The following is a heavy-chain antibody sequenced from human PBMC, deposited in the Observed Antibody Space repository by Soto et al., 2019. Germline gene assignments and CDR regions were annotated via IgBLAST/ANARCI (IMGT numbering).Heavy chain of an antibody. CDR2: INPSGGST. J-gene: IGHJ6*03. V-gene: IGHV1-46*03. CDR3: ARDQEPSTLYYDYYYMDV. Sequence: QVQLVQSGAEVKKPGASVTVSCTASGYTFTSYYIHWVRQAPGQGLEWMGIINPSGGSTSYAQKFQDRVTMPRDTSTSTVYMEVGGLRSEDTAVYYCARDQEPSTLYYDYYYMDVWGKGTTVTVSS. CDR1: GYTFTSYY.